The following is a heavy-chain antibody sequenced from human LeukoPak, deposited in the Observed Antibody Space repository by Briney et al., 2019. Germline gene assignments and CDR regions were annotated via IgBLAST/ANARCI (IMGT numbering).Heavy chain of an antibody. V-gene: IGHV3-21*04. CDR2: ISSSSSTI. CDR1: GFSFSSYW. J-gene: IGHJ4*02. Sequence: PGGSLRLSCAASGFSFSSYWMTWVRQAPGKGLEWVSSISSSSSTIYYADSVKGRFTISRDNAKNSLYLQMNSLRAEDTAVYYCASEREPDYWGQGTLVTVSS. CDR3: ASEREPDY. D-gene: IGHD1-26*01.